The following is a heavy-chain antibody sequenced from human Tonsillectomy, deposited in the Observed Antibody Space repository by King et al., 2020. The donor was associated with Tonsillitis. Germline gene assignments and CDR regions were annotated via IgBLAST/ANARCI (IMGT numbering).Heavy chain of an antibody. J-gene: IGHJ4*02. V-gene: IGHV4-30-2*01. D-gene: IGHD3-22*01. CDR3: ARGGTNYYDSSGYYYGPFFCFDY. Sequence: LQLQESGSGLVKPSQTLSLTCAVSGGSISSGGYSWSWIRQPPGKGLEWIGYIYHSGSTYYNPSLKSRVTISVDRSKNQFSLKLSSVTAADTAVYYCARGGTNYYDSSGYYYGPFFCFDYWGQGTLVTVSS. CDR1: GGSISSGGYS. CDR2: IYHSGST.